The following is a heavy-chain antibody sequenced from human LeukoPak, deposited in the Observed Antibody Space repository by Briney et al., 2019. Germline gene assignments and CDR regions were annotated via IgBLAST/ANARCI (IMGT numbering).Heavy chain of an antibody. D-gene: IGHD6-19*01. CDR2: IRYDGTIT. CDR3: ASRGSSGGFDY. J-gene: IGHJ4*02. CDR1: RFTFRNYG. V-gene: IGHV3-30*02. Sequence: PGGSLRLSCAASRFTFRNYGMHWVRQAPGEGLQWVAFIRYDGTITHYADSVKGRFTISRDNSKNTLYLQMNSLRAEDTAVYYCASRGSSGGFDYWGQGTLVTVSS.